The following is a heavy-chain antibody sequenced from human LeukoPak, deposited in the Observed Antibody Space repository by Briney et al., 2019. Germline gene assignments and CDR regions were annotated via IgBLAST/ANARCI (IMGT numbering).Heavy chain of an antibody. CDR3: ARGMSATSGYLELEY. D-gene: IGHD3-22*01. CDR1: VFTFSSNA. Sequence: GGSLRLSCVDSVFTFSSNAMSWVRPSLGKGLEWVSAISGSGGNTYSADSVKGRCTISRDNSLQTLFLHMNSLRAEDTAVYYCARGMSATSGYLELEYWGQGALVTVST. V-gene: IGHV3-23*01. CDR2: ISGSGGNT. J-gene: IGHJ4*02.